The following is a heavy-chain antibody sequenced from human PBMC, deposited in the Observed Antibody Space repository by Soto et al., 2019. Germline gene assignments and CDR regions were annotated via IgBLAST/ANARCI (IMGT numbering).Heavy chain of an antibody. Sequence: PSETLSLTCTVSGGSISSSSYYWVWIRQPPGKGLEWIGSIYYSGSTYYNPSLKSRVTIFVDTSKNQFSLKLSSVTAADTAVYYCARKLGVVMQNWFDPWGQGTLVT. D-gene: IGHD3-3*01. CDR2: IYYSGST. CDR1: GGSISSSSYY. CDR3: ARKLGVVMQNWFDP. V-gene: IGHV4-39*01. J-gene: IGHJ5*02.